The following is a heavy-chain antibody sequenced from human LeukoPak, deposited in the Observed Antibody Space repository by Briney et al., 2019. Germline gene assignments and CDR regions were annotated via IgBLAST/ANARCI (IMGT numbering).Heavy chain of an antibody. J-gene: IGHJ5*02. Sequence: PSETLSLTCAVYGGSFSGYYWSWFRQPPGKGLEWIGEINHSGSTNYNPSLKSRVTISVDTSKNQFSLKLSSVAAADTAVYYCARGHPGEAIVVVVAATHGYWFDPWGQGTLVTVSS. D-gene: IGHD2-15*01. V-gene: IGHV4-34*01. CDR2: INHSGST. CDR1: GGSFSGYY. CDR3: ARGHPGEAIVVVVAATHGYWFDP.